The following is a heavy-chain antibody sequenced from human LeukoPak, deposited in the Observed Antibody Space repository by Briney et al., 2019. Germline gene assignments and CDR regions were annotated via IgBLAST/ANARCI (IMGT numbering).Heavy chain of an antibody. Sequence: SETLSITSAVYGGSFSGYYWSWIRQPPGKGLEWIGEINHSGSTNYNPSIKSRVTISVDTSKNQFSLKLSSVTAADTAVYYCARGRSPHNCSGGSCYYDYWGQGTLVTVSS. CDR2: INHSGST. V-gene: IGHV4-34*01. J-gene: IGHJ4*02. CDR1: GGSFSGYY. CDR3: ARGRSPHNCSGGSCYYDY. D-gene: IGHD2-15*01.